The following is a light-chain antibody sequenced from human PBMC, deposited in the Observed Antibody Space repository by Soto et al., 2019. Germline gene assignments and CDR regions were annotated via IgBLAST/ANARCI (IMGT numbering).Light chain of an antibody. CDR1: QSVPKNY. CDR2: GPS. Sequence: EILLTQSPGTLSLSPGERATLSCRASQSVPKNYLAWYQQEPGQAPRLLIYGPSSRATGIPDRFSGSRSGTDFTLTISRLEPEDFAVYYCHQYATSPQTFGQGTKVGIK. J-gene: IGKJ1*01. V-gene: IGKV3-20*01. CDR3: HQYATSPQT.